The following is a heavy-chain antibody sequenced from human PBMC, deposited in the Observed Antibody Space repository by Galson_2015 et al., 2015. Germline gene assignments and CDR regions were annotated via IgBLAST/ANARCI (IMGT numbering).Heavy chain of an antibody. Sequence: SETLSLTCTVSGGSISSSRYYWGWIRQPPGKGLEWIGSIYYSGSTYYNPSLKSRVTISVDTSENQFPLNLSSVTAADTAVYYCARGGGCDYWSVFYYYGMDVSAHGTSVTVAS. J-gene: IGHJ6*02. CDR3: ARGGGCDYWSVFYYYGMDV. D-gene: IGHD5-12*01. CDR2: IYYSGST. CDR1: GGSISSSRYY. V-gene: IGHV4-39*06.